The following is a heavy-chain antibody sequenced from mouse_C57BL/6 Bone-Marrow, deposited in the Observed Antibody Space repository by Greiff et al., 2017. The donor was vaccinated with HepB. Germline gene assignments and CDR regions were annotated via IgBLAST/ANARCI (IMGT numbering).Heavy chain of an antibody. V-gene: IGHV1-20*01. CDR3: AREGSIYYDYAWFAH. CDR2: INPYNGDT. CDR1: GYSFTGYF. D-gene: IGHD2-4*01. J-gene: IGHJ3*01. Sequence: EVQLQQSGPELVKPGDSVKISCKASGYSFTGYFMNWVMQSHGKSLEWIGRINPYNGDTFYNQKFKGKATLTVDKSSSTAHMELRSLTSEDSAVYYCAREGSIYYDYAWFAHWGQGTLVTVSA.